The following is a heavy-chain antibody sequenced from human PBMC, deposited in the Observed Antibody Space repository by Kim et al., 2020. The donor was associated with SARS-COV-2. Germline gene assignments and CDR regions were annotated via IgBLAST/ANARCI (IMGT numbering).Heavy chain of an antibody. V-gene: IGHV3-72*01. D-gene: IGHD5-12*01. J-gene: IGHJ3*02. Sequence: GGSLRLSCVASGHGFSDQFMDWVRQAPGRGLEWVGRIANKHNGYTTEYAASVRGRFIISRDDSENSLYLQMNNLKTEDTAVYRCCRGYSGLWAYAFDIWGRGTTVAVSS. CDR1: GHGFSDQF. CDR2: IANKHNGYTT. CDR3: CRGYSGLWAYAFDI.